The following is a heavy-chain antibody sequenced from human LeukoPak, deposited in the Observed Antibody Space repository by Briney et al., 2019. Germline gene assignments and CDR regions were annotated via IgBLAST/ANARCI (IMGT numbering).Heavy chain of an antibody. CDR2: IFYTGST. CDR1: SGSISSYY. J-gene: IGHJ4*02. V-gene: IGHV4-59*08. CDR3: GRGGYSVIDY. D-gene: IGHD5-18*01. Sequence: SETLSLTCTVSSGSISSYYWTWIRQPPGKGLEWIGYIFYTGSTNYNPSLKSRVTMSVDTSKNQFSLKLSPVTAADTAVYYCGRGGYSVIDYWGQGTLVTVSS.